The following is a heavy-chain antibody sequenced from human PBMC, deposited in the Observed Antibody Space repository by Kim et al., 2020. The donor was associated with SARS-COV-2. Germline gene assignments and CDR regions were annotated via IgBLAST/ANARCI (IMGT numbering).Heavy chain of an antibody. V-gene: IGHV4-61*01. J-gene: IGHJ4*02. CDR3: ARMQNYDILTGYSLFDY. CDR1: GGSVSSGSYY. Sequence: SETLSLTCTVSGGSVSSGSYYWSWIRQPPGKGLEWIGYIYYSGSTNYNSSLKSRVTISVDTSKNQFSLKLSSVTAADTAVYYCARMQNYDILTGYSLFDYWGQGTLVTVSS. D-gene: IGHD3-9*01. CDR2: IYYSGST.